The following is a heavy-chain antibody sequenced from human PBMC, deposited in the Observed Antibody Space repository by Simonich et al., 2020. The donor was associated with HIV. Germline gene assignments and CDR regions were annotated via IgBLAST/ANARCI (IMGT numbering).Heavy chain of an antibody. CDR1: GYTFTGYY. J-gene: IGHJ3*02. CDR2: INPNSGGT. Sequence: GASVMVSCKASGYTFTGYYIHWVRQAPGQGLEWMGRINPNSGGTNYAQKVQGRVTMTRDTSISTAYMEVNRRKSDDTAIYYCATHGPGSYSSALDIWGQGTMVTVSS. CDR3: ATHGPGSYSSALDI. V-gene: IGHV1-2*06. D-gene: IGHD3-10*01.